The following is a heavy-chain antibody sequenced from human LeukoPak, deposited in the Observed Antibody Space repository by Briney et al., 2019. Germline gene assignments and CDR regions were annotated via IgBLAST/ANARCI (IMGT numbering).Heavy chain of an antibody. CDR1: GASISSYY. Sequence: SETLSLTCTVSGASISSYYWTWIRQPPGKGLEWIGFTSFSGSTNYNPSLKSRVTISVVTSRNQFSLRLNAMTAADTAVYYCARRNYDILTGFYGGGTYNYYYTDVWGKGTTVIVSS. CDR3: ARRNYDILTGFYGGGTYNYYYTDV. J-gene: IGHJ6*03. D-gene: IGHD3-9*01. V-gene: IGHV4-59*08. CDR2: TSFSGST.